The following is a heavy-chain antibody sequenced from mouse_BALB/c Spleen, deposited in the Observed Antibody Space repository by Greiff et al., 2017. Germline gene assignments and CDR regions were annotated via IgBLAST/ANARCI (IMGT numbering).Heavy chain of an antibody. J-gene: IGHJ3*01. V-gene: IGHV3-2*02. CDR1: GYSITSDYA. Sequence: EVKLLESGPGLVKPSQSLSLTCTVTGYSITSDYAWNWIRQFPGNKLEWMGYISYSGSTSYNPSLKSRISITRDTSKNQFFLQLNSVTTEDTATYYCAGNYEGFSWFAYWGQGTLVTVSA. CDR3: AGNYEGFSWFAY. D-gene: IGHD2-1*01. CDR2: ISYSGST.